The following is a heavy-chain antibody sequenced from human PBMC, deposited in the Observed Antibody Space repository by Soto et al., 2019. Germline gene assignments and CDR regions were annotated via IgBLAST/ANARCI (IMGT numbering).Heavy chain of an antibody. CDR3: ARGAMDTPVHVDF. CDR2: IWYDGSGK. V-gene: IGHV3-33*01. J-gene: IGHJ4*02. Sequence: LRLSCAASGLTFRNYGIHWVRQAPGKGLEWVALIWYDGSGKYYADSVRGRFTISRDNSKNTVYLQMDSLRVDDTAVYYCARGAMDTPVHVDFWGPGTQVTVSS. CDR1: GLTFRNYG. D-gene: IGHD3-10*02.